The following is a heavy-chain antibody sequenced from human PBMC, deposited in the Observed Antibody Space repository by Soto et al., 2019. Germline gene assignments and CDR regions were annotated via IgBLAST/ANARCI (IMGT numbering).Heavy chain of an antibody. J-gene: IGHJ4*02. CDR3: ARRPHCSGGICYYGLDN. CDR2: MNPDSGHA. V-gene: IGHV1-8*01. Sequence: ASVQVSCKASGYTFTNSDINWVRQAPGQGLEWMGWMNPDSGHAAYAQKFQGRVTLTTSTSTSTVYMEMRSLGSEDTAEYYCARRPHCSGGICYYGLDNWGQGTLVTVSS. D-gene: IGHD2-15*01. CDR1: GYTFTNSD.